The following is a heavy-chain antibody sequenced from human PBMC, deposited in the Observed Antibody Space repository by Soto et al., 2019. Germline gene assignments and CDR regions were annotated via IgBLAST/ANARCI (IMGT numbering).Heavy chain of an antibody. CDR3: ARGVATGQLDP. CDR2: INPDNGNT. CDR1: GYTFTRYT. V-gene: IGHV1-3*01. Sequence: ASVKVSCKASGYTFTRYTMNWVRQAPGQRLEWMGWINPDNGNTKSSQKFQDRVIITRDTSASTAYMDLSSLRSEDTAVYYCARGVATGQLDPWGQGTLVTVSS. D-gene: IGHD2-2*01. J-gene: IGHJ5*02.